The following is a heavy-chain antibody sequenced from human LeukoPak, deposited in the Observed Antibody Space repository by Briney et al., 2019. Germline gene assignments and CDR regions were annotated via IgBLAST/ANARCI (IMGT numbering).Heavy chain of an antibody. CDR3: ARGDYDYVFDY. Sequence: SQTLSLTCTVSGGSFSSGDYYWSWIRQPPGKGLEWIGYIYYSGNTYYNPSLKSRVTISVDTSKNQFSLKLSSVTAADTAVYYCARGDYDYVFDYWGQGTLVTVSS. V-gene: IGHV4-30-4*01. CDR1: GGSFSSGDYY. D-gene: IGHD3-16*01. J-gene: IGHJ4*02. CDR2: IYYSGNT.